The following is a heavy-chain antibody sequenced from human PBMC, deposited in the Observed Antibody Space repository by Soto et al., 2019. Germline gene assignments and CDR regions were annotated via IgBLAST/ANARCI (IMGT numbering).Heavy chain of an antibody. CDR2: IDPRDSYI. V-gene: IGHV5-10-1*03. J-gene: IGHJ5*01. CDR1: GYNFTTYW. D-gene: IGHD6-25*01. CDR3: ARMIAAAVGDS. Sequence: EVQLVQSGAEVKKPGESLRISCKGSGYNFTTYWINWVRQMPGKGLEWMGRIDPRDSYINYSPSFQGHVTISVDKSVSTAYLQWSSLKASDTAMYYCARMIAAAVGDSWGQGTLVTVSS.